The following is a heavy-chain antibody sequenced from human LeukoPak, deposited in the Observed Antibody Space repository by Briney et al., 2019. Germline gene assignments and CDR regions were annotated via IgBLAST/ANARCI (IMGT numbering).Heavy chain of an antibody. CDR3: ASWSWHPDAFDI. J-gene: IGHJ3*02. Sequence: ASVKVSCKASGGTFSSYAISWVRQAPGQGLEWMGGIIPIFGTANYAQKFQGRVTITADESTSTAYMELSSLRSEDTAVYYCASWSWHPDAFDIWGQGTMVTVSS. D-gene: IGHD2-8*02. V-gene: IGHV1-69*13. CDR1: GGTFSSYA. CDR2: IIPIFGTA.